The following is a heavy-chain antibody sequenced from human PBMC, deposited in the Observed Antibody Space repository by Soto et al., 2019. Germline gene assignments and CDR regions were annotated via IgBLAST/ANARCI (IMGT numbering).Heavy chain of an antibody. Sequence: ASVKVSCKASGFTFTSSAVQWVRQARGQRLEWIGWIVVGSGNTNYAQKFQERVTITRDMSTSTAYMELSSLRSEDTAVYYCAANYYYDSSGYYYPDAFDIWGQGTMVTVSS. CDR2: IVVGSGNT. CDR3: AANYYYDSSGYYYPDAFDI. V-gene: IGHV1-58*01. CDR1: GFTFTSSA. J-gene: IGHJ3*02. D-gene: IGHD3-22*01.